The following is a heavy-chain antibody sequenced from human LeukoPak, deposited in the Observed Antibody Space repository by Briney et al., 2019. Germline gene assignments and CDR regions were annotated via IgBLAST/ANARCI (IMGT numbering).Heavy chain of an antibody. J-gene: IGHJ4*02. D-gene: IGHD1-26*01. CDR3: ARDRLMGFDY. CDR1: GFTFSSYA. CDR2: ISYDGSNK. V-gene: IGHV3-30*04. Sequence: PGRSLRLSCAASGFTFSSYAMHWVRQAPGKGLEWVAVISYDGSNKYYADSVKGRFTISRDNSKNTLYLQMNSLRAEDTAVYYCARDRLMGFDYWGQGTLVTVSS.